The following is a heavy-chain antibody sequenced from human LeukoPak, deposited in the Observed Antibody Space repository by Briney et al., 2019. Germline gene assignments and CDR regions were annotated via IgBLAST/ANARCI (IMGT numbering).Heavy chain of an antibody. CDR1: GFTFSNAW. J-gene: IGHJ4*02. CDR2: IKSKTDGGTT. Sequence: GGSLRPSCAASGFTFSNAWMSWVRQAPGKGLEWVGRIKSKTDGGTTDYAAPVKGRFTISRDDSKNTLYLQMNSLKTEDTAVYYCTAEQSGSYYPYYFDYWGQGTLVTVSS. D-gene: IGHD1-26*01. V-gene: IGHV3-15*01. CDR3: TAEQSGSYYPYYFDY.